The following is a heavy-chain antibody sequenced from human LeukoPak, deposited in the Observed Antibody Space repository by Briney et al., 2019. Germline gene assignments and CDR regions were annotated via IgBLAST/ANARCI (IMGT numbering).Heavy chain of an antibody. CDR3: ARANSSGWLYYFDY. CDR1: GFTFSSYG. V-gene: IGHV3-33*01. J-gene: IGHJ4*02. Sequence: GRSLRLSCAASGFTFSSYGMHWVRQAPGKGLEWVAVIWYDGSNKYYAGSVKGRFTISRDNSKNTLYLQMNSLRAEDTAVYYCARANSSGWLYYFDYWGQGTLVTVSS. D-gene: IGHD6-19*01. CDR2: IWYDGSNK.